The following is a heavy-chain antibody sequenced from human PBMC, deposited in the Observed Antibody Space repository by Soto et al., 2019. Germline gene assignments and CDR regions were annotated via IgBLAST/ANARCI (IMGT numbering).Heavy chain of an antibody. CDR1: GGSFSGYY. V-gene: IGHV4-34*01. D-gene: IGHD6-6*01. J-gene: IGHJ6*03. CDR2: INHSGST. Sequence: PSETLSLTCAVYGGSFSGYYWSWIRQPPGKGLEWIGEINHSGSTNYNPSLKSRVTISVDTSKNQFSLKLSSVTAADTAVYYCARARLIAARPDRYYYYYYMDVWGKGTTVTVSS. CDR3: ARARLIAARPDRYYYYYYMDV.